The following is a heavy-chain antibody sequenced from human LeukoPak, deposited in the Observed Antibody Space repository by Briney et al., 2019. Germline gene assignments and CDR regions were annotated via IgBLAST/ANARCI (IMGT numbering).Heavy chain of an antibody. J-gene: IGHJ4*02. D-gene: IGHD3-22*01. V-gene: IGHV4-39*01. CDR3: ANNYYDGSGYFF. CDR1: GGSFSSSIYF. CDR2: ISDTGTT. Sequence: KPSETLSLTCGVSGGSFSSSIYFWVWIRQPPGKGLEWLGSISDTGTTFLNPSLKSRVTISVDASKNQFSLSLSSVTAADTAVYYCANNYYDGSGYFFWGQGTLVTVSS.